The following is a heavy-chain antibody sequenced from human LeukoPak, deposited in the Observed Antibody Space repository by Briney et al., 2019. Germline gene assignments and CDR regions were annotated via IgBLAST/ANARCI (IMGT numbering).Heavy chain of an antibody. D-gene: IGHD1-26*01. V-gene: IGHV3-7*01. CDR3: VRSAERGNYFDY. Sequence: GGSLRLSCDASGFTFSAYWMSWVRQAPGKGLEWVANIKQDGSQTYHADSVKGRFTISRDNAKNSLYLQMNSLRAEDTAVYYCVRSAERGNYFDYWGQGTLVTVSS. J-gene: IGHJ4*02. CDR1: GFTFSAYW. CDR2: IKQDGSQT.